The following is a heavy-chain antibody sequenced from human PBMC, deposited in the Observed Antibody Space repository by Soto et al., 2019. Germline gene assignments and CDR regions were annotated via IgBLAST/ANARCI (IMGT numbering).Heavy chain of an antibody. CDR3: AGMVYASLSDY. CDR1: GGSISSGDYY. CDR2: IYYSGST. J-gene: IGHJ4*02. V-gene: IGHV4-30-4*01. D-gene: IGHD2-8*01. Sequence: QVQLQESGPGLVKPSQTLSLTCTVSGGSISSGDYYWSWIRQPPGKGLEWIGYIYYSGSTYYNPALKSXXTXAXXTSKNQFSLKLSSVTAADTAVYYCAGMVYASLSDYWGQGTLVTVSS.